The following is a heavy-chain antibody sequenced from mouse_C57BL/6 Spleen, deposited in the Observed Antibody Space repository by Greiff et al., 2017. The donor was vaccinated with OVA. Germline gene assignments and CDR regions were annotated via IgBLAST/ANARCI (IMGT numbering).Heavy chain of an antibody. CDR2: ISSGGSYT. D-gene: IGHD3-3*01. J-gene: IGHJ4*01. Sequence: VQLVESGGDLVKPGGSLKLSCAASGFTFSSYGMSWVRQTPDKRLEWVATISSGGSYTYYPDSVKGRFTISRDNAKNTLYLQMSSLKSEDTAMYYCARQGDDYYAMDYWGQGTSVTVSS. CDR1: GFTFSSYG. V-gene: IGHV5-6*01. CDR3: ARQGDDYYAMDY.